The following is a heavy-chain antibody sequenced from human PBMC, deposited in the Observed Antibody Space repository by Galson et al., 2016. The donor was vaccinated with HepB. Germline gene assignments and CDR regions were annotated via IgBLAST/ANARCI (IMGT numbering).Heavy chain of an antibody. Sequence: QSGAEVKKPGESLKISCEALGYTFSTYRIGWVRQMPGKGLEWMGIIYPTDSTPRHSPSFQGQVSISVDTSISTAFLQWSSLKASDTGVYYCARRMSKAGDYFDLWGQGTLVTVSS. V-gene: IGHV5-51*01. CDR3: ARRMSKAGDYFDL. J-gene: IGHJ4*02. CDR2: IYPTDSTP. D-gene: IGHD5/OR15-5a*01. CDR1: GYTFSTYR.